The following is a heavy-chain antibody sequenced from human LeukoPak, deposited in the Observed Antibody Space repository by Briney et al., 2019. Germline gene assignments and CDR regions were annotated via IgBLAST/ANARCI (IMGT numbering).Heavy chain of an antibody. J-gene: IGHJ4*02. CDR3: ARDWYSGSYPLDY. CDR1: GFTFSDYY. V-gene: IGHV3-11*04. Sequence: GGALRLSCAASGFTFSDYYMSWIRQAPGKGLEWVSYISSSGNTIYSADSVKGRFTISRDNAKNSLYLQMNSLRAEDTAVYYCARDWYSGSYPLDYWGQGTLVTVSS. D-gene: IGHD1-26*01. CDR2: ISSSGNTI.